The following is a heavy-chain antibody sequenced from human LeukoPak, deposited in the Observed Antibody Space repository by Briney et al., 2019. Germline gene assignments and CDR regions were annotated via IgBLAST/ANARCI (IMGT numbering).Heavy chain of an antibody. J-gene: IGHJ4*02. D-gene: IGHD3-10*01. CDR3: AREYGSGSAFDY. V-gene: IGHV3-7*01. Sequence: GGSLRLSCAASGFTFSSYWMSWVRQAPGKGLEGVAHIKEDGSEKYYVDSVKGRFTISRDNAKNSLYLQMSSLRADDTAVYYCAREYGSGSAFDYWGQGTLVTVSS. CDR1: GFTFSSYW. CDR2: IKEDGSEK.